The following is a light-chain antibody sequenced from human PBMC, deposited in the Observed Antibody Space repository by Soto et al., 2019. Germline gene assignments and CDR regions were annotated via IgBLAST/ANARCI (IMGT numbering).Light chain of an antibody. CDR2: DAS. J-gene: IGKJ2*01. Sequence: DIVLTQSPGTLSLSPGERATLSCGASQSINSRSLAWYQQKPGQAPRLLIYDASGRATGIPDRFSASGSGTDFTLTISSLEPEDFAVYYCQQYVASPYTFGQGTKVDIK. CDR3: QQYVASPYT. CDR1: QSINSRS. V-gene: IGKV3-20*01.